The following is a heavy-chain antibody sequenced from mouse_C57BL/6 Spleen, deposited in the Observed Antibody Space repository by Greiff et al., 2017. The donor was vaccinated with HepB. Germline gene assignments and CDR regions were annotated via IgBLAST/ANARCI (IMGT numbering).Heavy chain of an antibody. J-gene: IGHJ2*01. CDR2: IYPGDGDT. CDR1: GYAFSSSW. V-gene: IGHV1-82*01. CDR3: ARSGRRLRSFLDY. Sequence: VKLQQSGPELVKPGASVKISCKASGYAFSSSWMNWVKQRPGKGLEWIGRIYPGDGDTNYNGKFKGKATLTADKSSSTAYMQLSSLTSEDSAVYFCARSGRRLRSFLDYWGQGTTLTVSS. D-gene: IGHD3-2*02.